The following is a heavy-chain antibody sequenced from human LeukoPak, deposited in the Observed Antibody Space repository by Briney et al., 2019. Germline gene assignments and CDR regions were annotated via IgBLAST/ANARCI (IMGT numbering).Heavy chain of an antibody. CDR1: GGSISSYY. V-gene: IGHV4-59*01. CDR2: IYYSGST. Sequence: SETLSLTCTVSGGSISSYYWSWIRQPPGKGLEWIGYIYYSGSTNYNPSLKSRVTISVDTPKNQFSLKLSSVTAADTAVYYCARDSGYATEAFDIWGQGTMVTVSS. D-gene: IGHD5-12*01. J-gene: IGHJ3*02. CDR3: ARDSGYATEAFDI.